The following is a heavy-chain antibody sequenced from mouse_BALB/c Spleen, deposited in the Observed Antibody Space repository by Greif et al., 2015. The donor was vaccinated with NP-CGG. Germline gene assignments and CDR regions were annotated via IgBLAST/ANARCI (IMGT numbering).Heavy chain of an antibody. CDR3: ARHEDLSTVVAPGFAY. CDR1: GYTFTEYI. CDR2: FYPGSGSI. V-gene: IGHV1-62-2*01. D-gene: IGHD1-1*01. J-gene: IGHJ3*01. Sequence: QVQLKESGAELVKPGASVKLSCKASGYTFTEYIIHWVKQRSGQGLEWIGWFYPGSGSIKYNEKFKDKATLTADKSSSTVYMELSRLTSEDSAVYFCARHEDLSTVVAPGFAYWGQGTLVTVSA.